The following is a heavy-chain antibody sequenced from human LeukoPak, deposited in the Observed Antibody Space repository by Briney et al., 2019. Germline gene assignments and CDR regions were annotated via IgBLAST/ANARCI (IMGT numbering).Heavy chain of an antibody. CDR1: GGTFSSYA. J-gene: IGHJ4*02. D-gene: IGHD1-7*01. CDR2: IIPIFGTA. Sequence: ASVKVSCKASGGTFSSYAISWVRQAPGQGLEWMGGIIPIFGTANYAQKFQGRVTITADESTSTAYMELSSLRSEDTAVYYCARGRRPGDNWNYVAFDYWGQGTLVTVSS. CDR3: ARGRRPGDNWNYVAFDY. V-gene: IGHV1-69*13.